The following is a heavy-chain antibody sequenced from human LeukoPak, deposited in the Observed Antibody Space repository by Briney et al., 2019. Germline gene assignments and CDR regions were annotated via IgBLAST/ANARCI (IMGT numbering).Heavy chain of an antibody. V-gene: IGHV1-2*02. CDR2: LNPGPVVT. CDR1: GYTFIAYY. Sequence: ASLKVSRKTSGYTFIAYYLHWVRQAPGQGLEWVGWLNPGPVVTLYAQKFQGRVTMTRDMSMTTAYMELTELRSDDTAVYYCAAQRDPRPFDHWGQGTLITVSS. CDR3: AAQRDPRPFDH. D-gene: IGHD5-24*01. J-gene: IGHJ4*02.